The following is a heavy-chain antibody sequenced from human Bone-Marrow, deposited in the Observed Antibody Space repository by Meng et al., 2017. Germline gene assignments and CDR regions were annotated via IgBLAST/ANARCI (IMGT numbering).Heavy chain of an antibody. CDR2: ISYDGSNK. Sequence: GESLKISCAASGFTFSSYAMHWVRQAPGKGLEWVAVISYDGSNKYYADSVKGRFTISRDNSKNTLYLQMNSLRAEDTAVYYCARGGSYVTDYYDSSDYYSHFDYWGQGTLVTVSS. J-gene: IGHJ4*02. CDR3: ARGGSYVTDYYDSSDYYSHFDY. D-gene: IGHD3-22*01. V-gene: IGHV3-30*01. CDR1: GFTFSSYA.